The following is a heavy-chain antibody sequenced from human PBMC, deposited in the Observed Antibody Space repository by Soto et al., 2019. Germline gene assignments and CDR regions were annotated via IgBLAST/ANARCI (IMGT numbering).Heavy chain of an antibody. Sequence: VGSLRLSCAASGFTFSSYAMSWVRQAPGKGLEWVSAISGSGGSTYYADSVKGRFTISRDNSKNTRYLQMNSLRAEDTAVYYCAKEYSGYDYYYWGQGTLVTVSS. CDR1: GFTFSSYA. CDR3: AKEYSGYDYYY. J-gene: IGHJ4*02. CDR2: ISGSGGST. D-gene: IGHD5-12*01. V-gene: IGHV3-23*01.